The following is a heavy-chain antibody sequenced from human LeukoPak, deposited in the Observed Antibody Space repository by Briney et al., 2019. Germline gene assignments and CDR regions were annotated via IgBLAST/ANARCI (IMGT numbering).Heavy chain of an antibody. D-gene: IGHD1-20*01. V-gene: IGHV1-2*02. Sequence: ASVKVSCKASGYTFTGYYMHWVRQAPGQGLEWMGWINPNSGGTNYAQKFQGRVTMTRDTSISTAYMELSRLRSDDAAAYYCANYRITGTTPGGYWGQGTLVTVSS. CDR3: ANYRITGTTPGGY. CDR1: GYTFTGYY. CDR2: INPNSGGT. J-gene: IGHJ4*02.